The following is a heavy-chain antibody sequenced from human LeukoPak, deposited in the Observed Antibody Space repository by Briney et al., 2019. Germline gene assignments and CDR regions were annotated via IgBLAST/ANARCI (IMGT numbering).Heavy chain of an antibody. D-gene: IGHD4-17*01. CDR2: ISSSSSTI. CDR3: ARGPYGDYVDAFDI. Sequence: PGGSLRLSCAASGFTFSSYTMNWVRQAPGKGLEWVSYISSSSSTIYYADSVKGRFTISRDNAKNSLYLQMNSLRAEDTAVYYCARGPYGDYVDAFDIWGQGTMVTVSS. CDR1: GFTFSSYT. V-gene: IGHV3-48*01. J-gene: IGHJ3*02.